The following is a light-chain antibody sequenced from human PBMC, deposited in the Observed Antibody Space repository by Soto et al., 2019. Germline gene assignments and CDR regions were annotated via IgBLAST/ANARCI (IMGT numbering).Light chain of an antibody. Sequence: DILITQSPSTLSASFEDRVTITCRSSKAIGSSFAWYQQKPGKVPEVLIYGASTLQNGVPSRFSGSGSGTDFTLTISSLQPEDFATYYCQQLNSYPLTFGGGTKVDI. CDR3: QQLNSYPLT. CDR1: KAIGSS. CDR2: GAS. V-gene: IGKV1-9*01. J-gene: IGKJ4*01.